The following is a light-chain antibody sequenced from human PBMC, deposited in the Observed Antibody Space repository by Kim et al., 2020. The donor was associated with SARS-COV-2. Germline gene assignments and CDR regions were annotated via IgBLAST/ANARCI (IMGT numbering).Light chain of an antibody. J-gene: IGLJ7*01. V-gene: IGLV3-1*01. Sequence: SMSPGQTASIPCSGDKLGDKYVDWYQQKPGQSPVVVIYQDNKRPSGIPERFSGSNSGNTATLTISGTQAMDEADYYCQAWDSSTVVFGGGTQLTVL. CDR2: QDN. CDR1: KLGDKY. CDR3: QAWDSSTVV.